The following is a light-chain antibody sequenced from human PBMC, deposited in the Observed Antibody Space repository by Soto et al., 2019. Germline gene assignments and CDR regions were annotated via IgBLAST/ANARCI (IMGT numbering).Light chain of an antibody. CDR3: QQRGVWPPA. J-gene: IGKJ5*01. Sequence: EIVLTQSPATLSLSPGERATLSCRASQSVSSYLAWYQQKPGQAPRLLIYDASNRATGIPARFSGSGSGTDFTLTISSLEPEDFADYYCQQRGVWPPAFGQGTRLEIK. V-gene: IGKV3-11*01. CDR2: DAS. CDR1: QSVSSY.